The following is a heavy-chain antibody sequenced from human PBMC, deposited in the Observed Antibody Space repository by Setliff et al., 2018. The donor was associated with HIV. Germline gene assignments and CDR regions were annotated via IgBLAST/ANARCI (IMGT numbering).Heavy chain of an antibody. J-gene: IGHJ4*02. D-gene: IGHD6-19*01. CDR1: GGSASNSRYY. CDR2: IYYTGST. V-gene: IGHV4-61*05. CDR3: ARGRKKTLAVSGTRYFDF. Sequence: PSETLSLTCTVSGGSASNSRYYWAWIRQPPGKGLEWIGYIYYTGSTNYNPSLKSRITISVDTSKNQFPLKLASVTAADMGVYYCARGRKKTLAVSGTRYFDFWGQGTLVTVS.